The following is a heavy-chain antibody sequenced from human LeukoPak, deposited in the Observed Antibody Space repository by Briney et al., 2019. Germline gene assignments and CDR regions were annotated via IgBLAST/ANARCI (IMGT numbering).Heavy chain of an antibody. V-gene: IGHV3-9*01. J-gene: IGHJ4*02. CDR1: GFTFDDYA. CDR3: ARDLSYYDSSGYYYFDY. D-gene: IGHD3-22*01. Sequence: GGSLRLSCAASGFTFDDYAMHWVRQAPGKGLEWVSGISWNSGSIGYADSVKGRFTISRDNAKNSLYLQMNSLRAEDTAVYYCARDLSYYDSSGYYYFDYWGQGTLVTVSS. CDR2: ISWNSGSI.